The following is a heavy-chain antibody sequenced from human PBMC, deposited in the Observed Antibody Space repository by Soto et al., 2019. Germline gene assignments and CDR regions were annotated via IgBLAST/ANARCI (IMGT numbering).Heavy chain of an antibody. Sequence: GSLRLSCAASGFTFDSYWMTWVRQAPGKGLEWAAHIKQDGGQTYYVDSVKGRFTISRDNAKTSLYLQMNSLRAEDTSVYFCARGGNGYENWPPYYYYGMDVWGQGTTVTVSS. V-gene: IGHV3-7*01. CDR2: IKQDGGQT. CDR3: ARGGNGYENWPPYYYYGMDV. D-gene: IGHD5-12*01. J-gene: IGHJ6*02. CDR1: GFTFDSYW.